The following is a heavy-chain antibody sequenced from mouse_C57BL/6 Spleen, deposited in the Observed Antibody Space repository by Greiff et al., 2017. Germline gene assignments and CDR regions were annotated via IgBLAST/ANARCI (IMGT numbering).Heavy chain of an antibody. CDR1: GYTFTSYG. J-gene: IGHJ1*03. Sequence: QVQLQQSGAELARPGASVKLSCKASGYTFTSYGISWVKQRTGQGLEWIGEIYPRSGNTYYNEKFKGKATLTADKSSSTAYMELRSLTSEDSAVYFCANLLRTWYFDVWGTGTTVTVSA. V-gene: IGHV1-81*01. CDR3: ANLLRTWYFDV. D-gene: IGHD1-1*01. CDR2: IYPRSGNT.